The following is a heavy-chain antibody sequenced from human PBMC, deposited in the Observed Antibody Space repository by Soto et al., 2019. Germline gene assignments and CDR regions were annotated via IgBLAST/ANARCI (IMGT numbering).Heavy chain of an antibody. D-gene: IGHD4-17*01. V-gene: IGHV3-21*01. CDR1: GFTFSSYS. Sequence: EVQLVESGGGLVKPGGSLRLSCAASGFTFSSYSMNWVRQAPGKGLEWVSSISSSSSYIYYADSVKGRFTISRDNAKNSLYLQMNSLRAEDTAVYYCAREAGLYTLTTGGYYYYYMDVWGKGTTVTVSS. J-gene: IGHJ6*03. CDR3: AREAGLYTLTTGGYYYYYMDV. CDR2: ISSSSSYI.